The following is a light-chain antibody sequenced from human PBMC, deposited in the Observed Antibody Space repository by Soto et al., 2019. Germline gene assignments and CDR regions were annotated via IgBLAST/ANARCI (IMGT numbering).Light chain of an antibody. CDR3: QQYESLPLT. V-gene: IGKV1-33*01. Sequence: IQMTQSPSSLSASVGDRVTMTCRASQGIRKDLAWYQQKPGKAPKLLIYDASDLETGVPSRFSGSGSGTGFTFTISSLQPEDFATYYCQQYESLPLTFGQGTRLEIK. CDR1: QGIRKD. J-gene: IGKJ5*01. CDR2: DAS.